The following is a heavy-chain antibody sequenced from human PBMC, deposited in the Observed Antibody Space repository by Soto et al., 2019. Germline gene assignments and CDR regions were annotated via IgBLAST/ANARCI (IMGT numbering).Heavy chain of an antibody. Sequence: GGSLRLSCAASGFTFSSYAMTWVRQAPGKGLQWVSAISASGGSTFYADSVKGRFTISRDNSKNTLYLQVNSLRAEDTAIYYCATDSGGAVAGFYWGQGTLVTVSS. CDR3: ATDSGGAVAGFY. D-gene: IGHD6-19*01. J-gene: IGHJ4*02. V-gene: IGHV3-23*01. CDR2: ISASGGST. CDR1: GFTFSSYA.